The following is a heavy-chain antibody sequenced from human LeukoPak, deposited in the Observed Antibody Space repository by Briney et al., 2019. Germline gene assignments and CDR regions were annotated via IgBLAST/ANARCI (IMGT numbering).Heavy chain of an antibody. CDR2: IFYSGST. D-gene: IGHD3-22*01. V-gene: IGHV4-39*01. J-gene: IGHJ4*02. CDR1: SGSISTSNYY. Sequence: SETLSLTCTVSSGSISTSNYYWGWVRQPPGKALEWIGNIFYSGSTYYSPSLKRRVTISLDTSRNQFSLKLSSVTAADTAVYYCARHRPYYYDSSTGGGFDYWGQGTLVTVSS. CDR3: ARHRPYYYDSSTGGGFDY.